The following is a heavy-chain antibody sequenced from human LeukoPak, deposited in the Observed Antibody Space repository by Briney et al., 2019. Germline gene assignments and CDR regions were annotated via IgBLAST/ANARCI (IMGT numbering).Heavy chain of an antibody. J-gene: IGHJ4*02. CDR2: INPNSGGT. CDR1: GYTFTGNY. V-gene: IGHV1-2*02. D-gene: IGHD2-15*01. Sequence: ASVKVSCKASGYTFTGNYMHWVRQAPGQGLEWMGWINPNSGGTNYAQKFQGRVTMTRDTSSSTVYMELSSLRSEDMAVYYCARDYLKVVVAGTAPSAGHMDYWGQGTLVTVSS. CDR3: ARDYLKVVVAGTAPSAGHMDY.